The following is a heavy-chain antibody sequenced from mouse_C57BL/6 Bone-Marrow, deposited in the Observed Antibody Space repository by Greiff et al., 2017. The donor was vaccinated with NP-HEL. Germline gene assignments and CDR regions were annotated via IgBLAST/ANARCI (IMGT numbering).Heavy chain of an antibody. CDR2: ISNGGGST. J-gene: IGHJ3*01. V-gene: IGHV5-12*01. D-gene: IGHD3-3*01. CDR1: GFTFSDYY. CDR3: ARKGTGFAWFAY. Sequence: EVKLVESGGGLVQPGGSLKLSCAASGFTFSDYYMYWVRQTPEKRLEWVAYISNGGGSTYYPDTVKGRFTISRDNAKNTLYLQMSRLKSEDTAMYYCARKGTGFAWFAYWGQGTLVTVSA.